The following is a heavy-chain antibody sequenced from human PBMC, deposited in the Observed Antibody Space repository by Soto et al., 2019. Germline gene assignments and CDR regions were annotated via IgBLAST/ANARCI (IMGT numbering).Heavy chain of an antibody. CDR1: GYPFSGYY. Sequence: ASVKVSCKTSGYPFSGYYLHWVRQAPWQGLEWMGWINPNSGDANYAQKFQGRVTLTRDTSVSTVYLGLTVTSGDTAVYYCTNGVCQVGDYFDYWGQGTLVTVSA. J-gene: IGHJ4*02. CDR3: TNGVCQVGDYFDY. D-gene: IGHD2-8*01. V-gene: IGHV1-2*02. CDR2: INPNSGDA.